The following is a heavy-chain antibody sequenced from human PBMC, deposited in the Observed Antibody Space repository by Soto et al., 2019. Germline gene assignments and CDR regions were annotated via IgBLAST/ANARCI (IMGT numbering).Heavy chain of an antibody. CDR1: GFTFSSYA. D-gene: IGHD3-22*01. J-gene: IGHJ4*02. CDR3: ARRGRSGYVQMNHPLNY. Sequence: GGSLRLSCAASGFTFSSYAMHWVRQAPGKGLEWVAVISYDGSNKYYADSVKGRFTISRDNSKNTLYLQMNSLRAEDTAVYYCARRGRSGYVQMNHPLNYWGQGTLVTVSS. V-gene: IGHV3-30-3*01. CDR2: ISYDGSNK.